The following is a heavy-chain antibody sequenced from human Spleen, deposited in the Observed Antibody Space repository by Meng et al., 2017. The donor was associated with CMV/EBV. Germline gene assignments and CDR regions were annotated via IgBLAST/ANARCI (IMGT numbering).Heavy chain of an antibody. Sequence: ASVKVSCKASGYTFTGYYMHWVRQAPGQGLEWMGWINPNSGGTNYAQKFQGRVTMTRDTSISTAYMELSRLRSDDTAVYYCARETGSAGGFDYWGQGTLVTVSS. D-gene: IGHD1-1*01. J-gene: IGHJ4*02. V-gene: IGHV1-2*02. CDR3: ARETGSAGGFDY. CDR2: INPNSGGT. CDR1: GYTFTGYY.